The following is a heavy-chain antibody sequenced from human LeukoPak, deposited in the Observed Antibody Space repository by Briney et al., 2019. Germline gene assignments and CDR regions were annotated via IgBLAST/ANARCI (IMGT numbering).Heavy chain of an antibody. D-gene: IGHD2-21*01. Sequence: SETLSLTCTVSGGSISSSSYYWGWIRQPPGKGLEWIGSIYYSGSTYYNPSLKSRVTISVDTSKNQFSLKLSSVTAADTAVYYRARVPYYYFDYWGQGTLVTVSS. CDR3: ARVPYYYFDY. V-gene: IGHV4-39*07. CDR1: GGSISSSSYY. J-gene: IGHJ4*02. CDR2: IYYSGST.